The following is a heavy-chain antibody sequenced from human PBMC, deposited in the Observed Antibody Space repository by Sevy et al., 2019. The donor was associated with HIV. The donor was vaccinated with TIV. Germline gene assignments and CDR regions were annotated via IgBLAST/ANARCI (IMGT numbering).Heavy chain of an antibody. V-gene: IGHV4-59*01. Sequence: SETLSLTCSVSGGSISSYYWSWIRQPPGKGLEWIDYSGSTSYNSSLKRRVTISVDRSKNQFCLKLRSVTAADTAIYYCARVRYTYGFPIFFDYWGQGILVTVSS. CDR3: ARVRYTYGFPIFFDY. D-gene: IGHD5-18*01. J-gene: IGHJ4*02. CDR1: GGSISSYY. CDR2: YSGST.